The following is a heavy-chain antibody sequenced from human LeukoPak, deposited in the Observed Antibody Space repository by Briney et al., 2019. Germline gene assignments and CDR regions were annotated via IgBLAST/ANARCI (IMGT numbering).Heavy chain of an antibody. Sequence: ASVKVSCKASGYAFTGYYMYWVRQPPGQGLEWMGWISSYSGNTNYGQKFQGRVSMTTDTSTNTAYMELKSLRSDDTAVYYCAGDRTAAAVLDYWGQGTLVTVSS. J-gene: IGHJ4*02. CDR2: ISSYSGNT. CDR3: AGDRTAAAVLDY. D-gene: IGHD6-13*01. CDR1: GYAFTGYY. V-gene: IGHV1-18*04.